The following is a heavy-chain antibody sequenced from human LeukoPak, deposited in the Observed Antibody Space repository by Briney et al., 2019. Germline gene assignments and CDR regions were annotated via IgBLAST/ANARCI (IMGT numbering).Heavy chain of an antibody. CDR3: AKAPVDCSGGSCYSYYFDY. Sequence: GRSLRLSCAASGFTFSSYAMSWVRQAPRKGLEWVSAISGSGGSTYYADSVKGRFTISRDNSKNTLYLQMNSLRAEDTAVYYCAKAPVDCSGGSCYSYYFDYWGQGTLVTVSS. J-gene: IGHJ4*02. V-gene: IGHV3-23*01. CDR2: ISGSGGST. D-gene: IGHD2-15*01. CDR1: GFTFSSYA.